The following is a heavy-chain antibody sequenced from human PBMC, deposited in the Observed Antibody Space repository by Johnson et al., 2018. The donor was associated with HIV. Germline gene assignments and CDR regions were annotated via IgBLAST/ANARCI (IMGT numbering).Heavy chain of an antibody. Sequence: QVQLVESGGGVVQPGRSLRLSCAASGFTFSSYGMHWVRQAPGKGLEWVAVIWFDGSNKYYADSVKGRFTISRDNVRNSVYLQMNSLRAEDTALYYCARGVGATLPDAFDIWGQGTMVTVSS. V-gene: IGHV3-33*01. J-gene: IGHJ3*02. CDR1: GFTFSSYG. CDR2: IWFDGSNK. CDR3: ARGVGATLPDAFDI. D-gene: IGHD1-26*01.